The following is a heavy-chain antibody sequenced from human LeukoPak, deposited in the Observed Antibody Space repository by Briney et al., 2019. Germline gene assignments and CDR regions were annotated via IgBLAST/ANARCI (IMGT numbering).Heavy chain of an antibody. V-gene: IGHV1-2*02. CDR1: GHTFTGYF. J-gene: IGHJ4*02. CDR3: ARGEYSNGYPYRLDS. Sequence: GASVKVSCKASGHTFTGYFIHWVRQAPGQGLEWMGWINPNSGGTNYPQKFQGRVTMTRDTSISTAYMELNRLRFDDTAMYYCARGEYSNGYPYRLDSWGQGTLVTVSS. CDR2: INPNSGGT. D-gene: IGHD3-16*01.